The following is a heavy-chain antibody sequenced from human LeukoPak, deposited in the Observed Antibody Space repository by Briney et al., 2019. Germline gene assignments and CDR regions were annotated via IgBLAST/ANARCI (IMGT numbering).Heavy chain of an antibody. D-gene: IGHD3-3*01. CDR1: GYTFTGCY. V-gene: IGHV1-2*02. Sequence: ASVKVSCKASGYTFTGCYMHWVRQPPAQGLEWMGWINPNNGGTNYAQKFQGRVTMTSDTSIRTAYMDLSRLRSDDTAGYYFARVYDFWSGYYGMDVWGQGTTVTVSS. CDR3: ARVYDFWSGYYGMDV. J-gene: IGHJ6*02. CDR2: INPNNGGT.